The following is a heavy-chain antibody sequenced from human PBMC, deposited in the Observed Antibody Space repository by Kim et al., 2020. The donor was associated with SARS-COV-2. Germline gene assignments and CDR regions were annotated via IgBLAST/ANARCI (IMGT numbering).Heavy chain of an antibody. CDR3: ARSSIYYGMDV. CDR1: GGSISSGDYY. V-gene: IGHV4-31*03. J-gene: IGHJ6*02. D-gene: IGHD6-6*01. Sequence: SETLSLTCTVSGGSISSGDYYWGWIRQHPGKGLEWIGYIYYSGSTYYNPSLKSRVTISVDTSKTQFSLKLSSVTAADTAVYYCARSSIYYGMDVWGQGTTVTVSS. CDR2: IYYSGST.